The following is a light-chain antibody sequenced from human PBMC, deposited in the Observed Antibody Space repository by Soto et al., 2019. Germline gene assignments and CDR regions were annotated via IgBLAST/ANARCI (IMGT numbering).Light chain of an antibody. CDR1: QSVSSN. CDR2: GAS. V-gene: IGKV3-15*01. J-gene: IGKJ4*01. CDR3: QQYNDWPPLT. Sequence: EIVMTQSPATLSVAPGESATLSCRASQSVSSNLAWYQQKPGQAPRLLIYGASTRATGVPARFSGNGSGTEFTLTISSLQSEDLALYYCQQYNDWPPLTFGGGTKVEI.